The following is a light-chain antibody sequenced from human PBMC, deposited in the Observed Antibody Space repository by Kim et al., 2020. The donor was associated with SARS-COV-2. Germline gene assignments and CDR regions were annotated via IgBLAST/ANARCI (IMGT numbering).Light chain of an antibody. CDR2: GAS. CDR3: QHYDGSLWT. CDR1: QSISNNY. Sequence: EIVLTQSPGTLSLSPGERATLSCRASQSISNNYLAWYQQKPGQAPRLLIYGASNRANGIPDRFSGSGSGTDFTLTISGLDPEDFTVYYCQHYDGSLWTFGQGTKVDIK. J-gene: IGKJ1*01. V-gene: IGKV3-20*01.